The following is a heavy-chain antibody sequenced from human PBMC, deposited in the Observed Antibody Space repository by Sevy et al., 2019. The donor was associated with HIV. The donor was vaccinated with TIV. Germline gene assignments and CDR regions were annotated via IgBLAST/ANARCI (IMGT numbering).Heavy chain of an antibody. CDR3: ASDILTGSDY. J-gene: IGHJ4*02. V-gene: IGHV3-30*02. Sequence: GGSLRLSCAASGFTFSSYGMHWVRQAPGKGLEWVAFIWYDGTDKYYADSVKGRFTISRDNSKNTLYLQMNGLRAEDTAVYYCASDILTGSDYWGQGTLVTVSS. CDR2: IWYDGTDK. D-gene: IGHD3-9*01. CDR1: GFTFSSYG.